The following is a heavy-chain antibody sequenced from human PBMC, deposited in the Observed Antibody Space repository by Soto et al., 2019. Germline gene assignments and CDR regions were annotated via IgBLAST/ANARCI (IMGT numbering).Heavy chain of an antibody. CDR1: GYRFTSYW. D-gene: IGHD3-22*01. CDR2: IFPSDSDT. V-gene: IGHV5-51*01. CDR3: ARKDKSGYFNWFDP. J-gene: IGHJ5*02. Sequence: ESLKISCRTAGYRFTSYWIAWVGQIPGKGLEWMGIIFPSDSDTRYSPSFQGQVTISADRSTSTVFLQWASLKASDTAVYFCARKDKSGYFNWFDPRGQGTLVTVSS.